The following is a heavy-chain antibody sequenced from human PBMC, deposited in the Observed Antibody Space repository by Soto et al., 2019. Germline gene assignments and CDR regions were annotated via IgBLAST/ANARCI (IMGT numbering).Heavy chain of an antibody. Sequence: LETLSLTCTVSGGSISGGVGGLYCWSWNRQPPGKGLEWIGYIYYSGSTNYNPSLKSRVTISVDTSKNQFSLKLSSVTAADTAVCYCARYSAWRGWPIDYWGQGTLVTVSS. CDR3: ARYSAWRGWPIDY. D-gene: IGHD1-26*01. V-gene: IGHV4-61*08. CDR2: IYYSGST. J-gene: IGHJ4*02. CDR1: GGSISGGVGGLYC.